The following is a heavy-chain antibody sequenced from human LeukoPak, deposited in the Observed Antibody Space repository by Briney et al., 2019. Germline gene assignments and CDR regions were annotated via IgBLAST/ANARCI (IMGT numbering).Heavy chain of an antibody. D-gene: IGHD3-10*01. V-gene: IGHV4-30-2*01. CDR3: ASGATMVSARFDP. Sequence: PSETLSLTCAVSGGSISSGGYSWRWIRQPPGKGLEWIGYIYHSGSTYYNPSLKSRVTISVDRSKNQFSLKLSSVTAADTAVYYCASGATMVSARFDPWGQGTLVTVSS. CDR2: IYHSGST. CDR1: GGSISSGGYS. J-gene: IGHJ5*02.